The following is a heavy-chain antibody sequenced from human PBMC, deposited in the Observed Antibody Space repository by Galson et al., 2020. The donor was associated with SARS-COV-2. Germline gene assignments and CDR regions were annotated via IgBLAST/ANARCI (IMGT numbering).Heavy chain of an antibody. CDR1: GFSLSSRGTC. D-gene: IGHD3-22*01. CDR2: IDWDANK. J-gene: IGHJ3*01. CDR3: ALFVSRVVGDTGRGGAFDG. V-gene: IGHV2-70*11. Sequence: ESGPTLVKPTQTLTLTCTFSGFSLSSRGTCVSWIRQPPGKALEWLARIDWDANKYYNTSLKTRLTISKDTSKNQVVLTMTNMDLAETATYYCALFVSRVVGDTGRGGAFDGWGQGTMVTVSA.